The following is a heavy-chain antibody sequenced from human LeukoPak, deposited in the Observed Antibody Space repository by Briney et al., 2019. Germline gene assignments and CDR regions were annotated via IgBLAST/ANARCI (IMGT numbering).Heavy chain of an antibody. V-gene: IGHV1-69*13. CDR3: ARDIGQQLVNWFDP. J-gene: IGHJ5*02. D-gene: IGHD6-13*01. Sequence: ASVKDSCKASGGTFSSYGISWVRQAPGQGLEWMGGIIPIFGTAKYAQKFQGRVTITADESTRTAYMELSSLRSEDTAVYYCARDIGQQLVNWFDPWGQGTLVTVSS. CDR2: IIPIFGTA. CDR1: GGTFSSYG.